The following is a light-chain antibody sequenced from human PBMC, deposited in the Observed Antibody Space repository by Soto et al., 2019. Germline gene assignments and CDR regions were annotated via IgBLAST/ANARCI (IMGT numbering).Light chain of an antibody. Sequence: QSVLTQPASVSGSPGQSITISCTGTSSDVGGYNYVSWYQQHPGKAPKLMIYDVSNRPSGVSNRFSGSKSGNTASLTISGLQAEDEADYYCGSYTSSSTLVLGGGTKLTVL. CDR3: GSYTSSSTLV. CDR2: DVS. J-gene: IGLJ2*01. CDR1: SSDVGGYNY. V-gene: IGLV2-14*01.